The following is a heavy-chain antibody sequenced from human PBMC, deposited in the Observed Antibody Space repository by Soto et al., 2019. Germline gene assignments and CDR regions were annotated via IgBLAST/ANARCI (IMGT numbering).Heavy chain of an antibody. Sequence: GGSLRLSCAASGFTVSGNYMSWVRQAPGKGLEWVSVIYSGGSTYYADSVKGRFTISRHNSKNTLYLQMNSLRAEDTAVYYCARNKVAGPKAYYYYYMDVWGKGTTVTVSS. V-gene: IGHV3-53*04. J-gene: IGHJ6*03. D-gene: IGHD6-19*01. CDR2: IYSGGST. CDR1: GFTVSGNY. CDR3: ARNKVAGPKAYYYYYMDV.